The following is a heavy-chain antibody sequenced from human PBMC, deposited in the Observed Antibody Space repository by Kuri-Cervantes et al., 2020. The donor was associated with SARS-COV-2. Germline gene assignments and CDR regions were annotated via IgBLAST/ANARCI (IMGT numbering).Heavy chain of an antibody. CDR1: GYTFTGYY. Sequence: ASVKVFCKASGYTFTGYYIHWVRQAPGQGLEWLGWINPDSGGTNYAQKFQGRVTMAVDTSISTAYMQLSSLRSDDTALYYCARDFSGVYDITGEKDAFDVWGQGTMVTVSS. D-gene: IGHD2-8*01. CDR3: ARDFSGVYDITGEKDAFDV. J-gene: IGHJ3*01. CDR2: INPDSGGT. V-gene: IGHV1-2*02.